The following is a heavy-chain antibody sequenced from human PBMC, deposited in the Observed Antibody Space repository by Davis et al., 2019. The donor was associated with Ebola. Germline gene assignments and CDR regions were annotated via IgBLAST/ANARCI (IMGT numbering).Heavy chain of an antibody. D-gene: IGHD3-16*02. CDR1: GFIFSRYP. V-gene: IGHV3-30-3*01. Sequence: GESLKISCAASGFIFSRYPMHWVRQAPGKGLEWVAVISFDGTNKYYAESVRGRFTISRDNSKSTLYLEMNSLRVEDTAVYYCARTGEGFCVDNKCYRGTYFDYWGQGALVTVSS. CDR3: ARTGEGFCVDNKCYRGTYFDY. J-gene: IGHJ4*02. CDR2: ISFDGTNK.